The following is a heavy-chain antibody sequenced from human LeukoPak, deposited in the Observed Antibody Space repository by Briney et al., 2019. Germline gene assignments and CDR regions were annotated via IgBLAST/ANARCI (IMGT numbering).Heavy chain of an antibody. CDR2: IYYSGST. J-gene: IGHJ6*03. CDR1: GGSISSSSYY. Sequence: SETLSLTCTVSGGSISSSSYYWGWIRQPPGKGLEWIGSIYYSGSTYYNPSLNGRVSISRDTTKNLFSLRLRSVTAADTAVYFCARGRVSSSTWYSTYYYYFYMDVWGKGTTVTVSS. CDR3: ARGRVSSSTWYSTYYYYFYMDV. V-gene: IGHV4-39*07. D-gene: IGHD1-1*01.